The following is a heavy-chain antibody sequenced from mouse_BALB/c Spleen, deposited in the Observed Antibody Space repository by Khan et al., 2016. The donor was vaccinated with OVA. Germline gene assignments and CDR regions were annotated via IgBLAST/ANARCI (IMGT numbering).Heavy chain of an antibody. CDR2: ISPGSGDT. V-gene: IGHV1-77*01. D-gene: IGHD1-2*01. CDR3: ARRSYCGYTFAY. Sequence: QVQLKQSGAELARPGASVKLSCKASGYTFTDYYINWVKQRTGQGLEWIGEISPGSGDTYYNERFKGKATLTADKSSSTAYMQLSSLTSDASAGDCCARRSYCGYTFAYWGQGTLVTVSA. CDR1: GYTFTDYY. J-gene: IGHJ3*01.